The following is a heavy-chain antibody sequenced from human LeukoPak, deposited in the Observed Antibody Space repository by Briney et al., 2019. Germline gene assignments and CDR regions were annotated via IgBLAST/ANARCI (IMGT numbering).Heavy chain of an antibody. J-gene: IGHJ4*02. CDR3: ARDGPQAGLYFDY. D-gene: IGHD3/OR15-3a*01. CDR1: GFPFSDHW. V-gene: IGHV3-7*05. CDR2: INQDGRQR. Sequence: PGGSLRLSCAVSGFPFSDHWMSWVRQAPGKGLEWVATINQDGRQRYFVDSGRGRFTISRDNAKNSLNLQMNSLRAEDTAVYYCARDGPQAGLYFDYWGQGTLVTVSS.